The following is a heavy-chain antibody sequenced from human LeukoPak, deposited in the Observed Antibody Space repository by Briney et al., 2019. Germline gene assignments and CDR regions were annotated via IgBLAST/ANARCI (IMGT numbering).Heavy chain of an antibody. Sequence: ASVKVSCKASGYTFTNYDINWVRQAAGQGLEWMGWINPINGNTGYAQKSQGRVTMTRNTSISTAYMELSSLRSEDTAVYYCARNRGEGFDPWGQGTLVTVSS. V-gene: IGHV1-8*01. CDR1: GYTFTNYD. D-gene: IGHD1-14*01. CDR3: ARNRGEGFDP. CDR2: INPINGNT. J-gene: IGHJ5*02.